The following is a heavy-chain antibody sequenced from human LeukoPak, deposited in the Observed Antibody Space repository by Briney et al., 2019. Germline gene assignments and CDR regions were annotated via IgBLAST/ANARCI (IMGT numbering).Heavy chain of an antibody. Sequence: GGSLSLSCAASGFTLSSYAMHWVRQAPGKGLEWVAVISYDGSNKYYADSVKGRFTISRDDSMNTLYLQMSRLRAEDTAVYYCARDTDTSGYYPDDYWGQGALVTVSS. CDR3: ARDTDTSGYYPDDY. D-gene: IGHD3-22*01. CDR2: ISYDGSNK. CDR1: GFTLSSYA. J-gene: IGHJ4*02. V-gene: IGHV3-30-3*01.